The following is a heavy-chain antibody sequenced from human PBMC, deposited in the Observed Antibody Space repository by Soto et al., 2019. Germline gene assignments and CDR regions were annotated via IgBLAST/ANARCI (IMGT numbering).Heavy chain of an antibody. CDR1: GYTFTSYD. CDR3: ARTTRRGWFDP. V-gene: IGHV1-8*01. J-gene: IGHJ5*02. D-gene: IGHD1-1*01. Sequence: QVQLVQSGAEVKKPGASVKVYCKASGYTFTSYDINWVRQATGQGLEWLGWMNPNSGNTGSAQKFQDRVTITRNTALSTAYMELRSMRSEDTAVYYCARTTRRGWFDPWCQGTLVTVSS. CDR2: MNPNSGNT.